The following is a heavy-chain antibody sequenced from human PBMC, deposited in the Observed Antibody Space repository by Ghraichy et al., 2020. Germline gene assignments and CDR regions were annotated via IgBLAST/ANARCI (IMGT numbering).Heavy chain of an antibody. CDR3: ARDGFRSATGGLYWHFDL. D-gene: IGHD1-1*01. V-gene: IGHV3-33*01. CDR1: GFTFSSYG. CDR2: IWYDGSNK. J-gene: IGHJ2*01. Sequence: GESLNISCTAPGFTFSSYGMHWVRQAPGKGLEWVATIWYDGSNKYYADSVKGRFTISRDNSKNTVYLRMNSLRAEDTAVYYCARDGFRSATGGLYWHFDLWGRGTLVTVSS.